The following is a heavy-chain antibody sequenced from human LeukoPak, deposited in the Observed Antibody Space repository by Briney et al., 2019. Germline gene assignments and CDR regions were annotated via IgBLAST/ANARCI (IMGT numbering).Heavy chain of an antibody. CDR3: ARHGPYGSGRRMDV. CDR1: GFTFSSIS. CDR2: ISPDGGTT. J-gene: IGHJ6*02. Sequence: GGSLRLSCEASGFTFSSISMNWVRQAPGKGLEWVSSISPDGGTTYHADSVKGRFSTSRDNAKSSLYLQMNSLRAEDTAVYYCARHGPYGSGRRMDVWGQGTTVTVSS. V-gene: IGHV3-21*06. D-gene: IGHD3-10*01.